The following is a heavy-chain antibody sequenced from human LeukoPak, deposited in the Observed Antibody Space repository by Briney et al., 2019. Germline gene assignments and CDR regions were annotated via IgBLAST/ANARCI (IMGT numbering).Heavy chain of an antibody. Sequence: ASVKVSCKASGYTFTGYYMHWVRQAPGQGLEWMGWINPNSGGTNYAQKCQGRVTMTRDTSISTAYMELSRLRSDDTAVYYCARVTEDIVVVVAAFYAFDIWGQGTMVTVSS. CDR2: INPNSGGT. V-gene: IGHV1-2*02. J-gene: IGHJ3*02. CDR1: GYTFTGYY. D-gene: IGHD2-15*01. CDR3: ARVTEDIVVVVAAFYAFDI.